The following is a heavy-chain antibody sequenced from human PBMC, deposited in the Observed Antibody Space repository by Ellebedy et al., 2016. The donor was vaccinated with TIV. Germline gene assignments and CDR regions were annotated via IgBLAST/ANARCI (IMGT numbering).Heavy chain of an antibody. V-gene: IGHV4-59*08. D-gene: IGHD3-10*01. CDR1: GGSISNHY. J-gene: IGHJ6*02. CDR2: IYYSGSP. CDR3: ARQQVNYYGSGAFSYYYYGLDV. Sequence: MPSETLSLTCTVSGGSISNHYWNWIRQPPGKGLEWIGFIYYSGSPNYNPSLKSRVTISVDTSKNQFSLKLSSVTAADTAVYYCARQQVNYYGSGAFSYYYYGLDVWGQGTTVTVSS.